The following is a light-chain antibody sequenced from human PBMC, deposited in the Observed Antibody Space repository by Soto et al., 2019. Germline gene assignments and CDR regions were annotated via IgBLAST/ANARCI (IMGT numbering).Light chain of an antibody. CDR2: AAY. J-gene: IGKJ1*01. V-gene: IGKV1-5*01. Sequence: DIQMTQSPSTLSASVGDRVTITCRASQSISSWLAWYQQKPGKAPKLLIYAAYTLQSGVQSRFSGSGSGTEFTLTISSLQPDDFATYYCKQYNSYSGTFGQGTKVDIK. CDR3: KQYNSYSGT. CDR1: QSISSW.